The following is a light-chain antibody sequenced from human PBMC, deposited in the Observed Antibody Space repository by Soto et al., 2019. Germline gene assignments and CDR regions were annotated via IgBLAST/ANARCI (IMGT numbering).Light chain of an antibody. V-gene: IGKV1-5*03. CDR1: QSISSW. Sequence: DIQMTQSPSTLSASVGDRVTITCRASQSISSWLAWYQQKPGKAPKLLMYKASSLESGVPSRFSGSGSGTEFTLTISSLQPDDFAAYYCQQYNTHPYTFGQGIKLEIK. CDR2: KAS. CDR3: QQYNTHPYT. J-gene: IGKJ2*01.